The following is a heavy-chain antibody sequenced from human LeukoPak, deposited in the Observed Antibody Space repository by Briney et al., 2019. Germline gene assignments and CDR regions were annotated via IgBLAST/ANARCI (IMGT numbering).Heavy chain of an antibody. Sequence: GGSLRLSCAASGFTFSSYSMTWVRQAPGKGLEWVSYIGSSSSTIYYADSVKGRFTISRDNAKNSLYLQMNSLRAEDTAVYYCARRDSYYYGSGSYSWAFDIWGQGTMVTVSS. J-gene: IGHJ3*02. CDR3: ARRDSYYYGSGSYSWAFDI. CDR2: IGSSSSTI. V-gene: IGHV3-48*04. CDR1: GFTFSSYS. D-gene: IGHD3-10*01.